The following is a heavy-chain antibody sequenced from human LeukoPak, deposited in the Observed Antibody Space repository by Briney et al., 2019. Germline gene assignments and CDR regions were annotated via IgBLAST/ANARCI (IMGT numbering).Heavy chain of an antibody. Sequence: PSETLSLTCAVYGGSFSDYYWTWIRQPPGKGLEWIGDINHRGSTNCKPSLKSRVTLSVDTSKNQFSLKLRSVTAADTALYYCARGPPPGATAFGVVDSWGRGTLVTVSS. J-gene: IGHJ5*01. D-gene: IGHD3-16*01. CDR2: INHRGST. V-gene: IGHV4-34*01. CDR1: GGSFSDYY. CDR3: ARGPPPGATAFGVVDS.